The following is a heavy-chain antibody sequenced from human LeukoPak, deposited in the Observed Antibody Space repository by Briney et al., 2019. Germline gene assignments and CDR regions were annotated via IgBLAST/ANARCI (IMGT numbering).Heavy chain of an antibody. Sequence: SETLSLTCAVYGGSFSGYYGSWIRQPPGKGLEWIGEINHSGSTNYNPSLKSRVTISVDTSKNQFSLKLSSVTAADTAVYYCASKAFWGQGTLVTVSS. CDR2: INHSGST. CDR3: ASKAF. CDR1: GGSFSGYY. J-gene: IGHJ4*02. D-gene: IGHD3-16*01. V-gene: IGHV4-34*01.